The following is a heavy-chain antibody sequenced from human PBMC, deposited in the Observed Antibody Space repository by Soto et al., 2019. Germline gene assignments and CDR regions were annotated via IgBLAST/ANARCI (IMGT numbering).Heavy chain of an antibody. CDR1: GFIVISYG. CDR2: ISYDGSNK. J-gene: IGHJ4*02. V-gene: IGHV3-30*18. D-gene: IGHD5-18*01. CDR3: AKAPRPGDPAPFDY. Sequence: GSLRLGCTVSGFIVISYGIRCVRQAPGKGLEWVAVISYDGSNKYYADSVKGRFTISRDNSKNTLYLQMNSLRAEDTAVYYCAKAPRPGDPAPFDYWGQGTLVTVSS.